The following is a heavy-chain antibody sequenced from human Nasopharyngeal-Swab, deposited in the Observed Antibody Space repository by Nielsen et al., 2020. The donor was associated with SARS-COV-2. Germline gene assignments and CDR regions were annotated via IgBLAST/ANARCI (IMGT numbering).Heavy chain of an antibody. Sequence: SETLSLTCTVSGGPFSTGSYYWNWIRQPAGKGLEWIGRIFTSGSTDYNPSLKSRVTMSIDTSKNQFSLNLTSVTAADTAVYYCARLGTVYDDYFDSWGQGTLVTVSS. V-gene: IGHV4-61*02. CDR1: GGPFSTGSYY. D-gene: IGHD5/OR15-5a*01. J-gene: IGHJ4*02. CDR2: IFTSGST. CDR3: ARLGTVYDDYFDS.